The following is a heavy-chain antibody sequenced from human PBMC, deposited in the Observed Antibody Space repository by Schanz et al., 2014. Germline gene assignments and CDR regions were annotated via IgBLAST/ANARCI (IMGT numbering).Heavy chain of an antibody. CDR1: GSTFSNYW. Sequence: EVQLVESGGGLVQPGGSLRLSCAVSGSTFSNYWMTWVRQAPGKGLEWVANIKQDGIEKYYVDSVKGRFTISRDNAKNSLYLQMNSLTADDTAVYYCARDKGGYYPFDYWGRGTLVTVSS. CDR2: IKQDGIEK. J-gene: IGHJ4*02. D-gene: IGHD3-3*01. V-gene: IGHV3-7*01. CDR3: ARDKGGYYPFDY.